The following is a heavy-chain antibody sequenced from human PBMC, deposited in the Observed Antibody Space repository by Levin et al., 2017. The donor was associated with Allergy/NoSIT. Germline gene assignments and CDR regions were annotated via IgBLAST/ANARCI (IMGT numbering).Heavy chain of an antibody. CDR1: GFTVSSNY. CDR2: IYSGGST. D-gene: IGHD3-10*01. CDR3: AREHMVRGVIISDAFDI. V-gene: IGHV3-66*01. J-gene: IGHJ3*02. Sequence: GGSLRLSCAASGFTVSSNYMSWVRQAPGKGLEWVSVIYSGGSTYYADSVKGRFTISRDNSKNTLYLQMNSLRAEDTAVYYCAREHMVRGVIISDAFDIWGQGTMVTVSS.